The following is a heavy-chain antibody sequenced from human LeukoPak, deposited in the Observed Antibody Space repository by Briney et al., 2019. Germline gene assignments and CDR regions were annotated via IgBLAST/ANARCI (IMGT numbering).Heavy chain of an antibody. CDR1: GYTFSGFY. Sequence: ASVKVSCKASGYTFSGFYIHWVRQAPGQGLEWMGGIIPIFGTANYAQKFQGRVTITADKSTSTAYMELSSLRSEDTAVYYCARDLGASIAVASYYYYYYMDVWGKGTTVTISS. CDR3: ARDLGASIAVASYYYYYYMDV. V-gene: IGHV1-69*06. CDR2: IIPIFGTA. J-gene: IGHJ6*03. D-gene: IGHD6-19*01.